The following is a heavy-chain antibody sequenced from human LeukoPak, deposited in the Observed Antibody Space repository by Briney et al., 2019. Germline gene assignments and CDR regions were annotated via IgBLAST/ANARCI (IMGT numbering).Heavy chain of an antibody. CDR1: GYTFTSYA. V-gene: IGHV1-3*01. Sequence: ASVKVSCKASGYTFTSYAMHWVRQAPGQRLEWMGWINAGNGNTKYSQKLQGRVTMTTDTSTSTAYMELRGLRSDDTAVYYCARDQYVYWGQGTLVTVSS. D-gene: IGHD3-16*01. CDR3: ARDQYVY. CDR2: INAGNGNT. J-gene: IGHJ4*02.